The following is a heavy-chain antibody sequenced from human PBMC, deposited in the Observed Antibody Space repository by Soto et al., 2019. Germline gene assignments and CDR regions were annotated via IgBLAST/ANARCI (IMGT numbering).Heavy chain of an antibody. CDR3: ARDQLYYNDISGRPLNAFDV. J-gene: IGHJ3*01. CDR1: GYTFTGYY. CDR2: INPNSGGT. D-gene: IGHD3-22*01. V-gene: IGHV1-2*04. Sequence: ASVKVSCKASGYTFTGYYMHWVRQAPGQGLEWMGWINPNSGGTNYAQKFQGWVTMTRDTSISTAYMELSRLRSDDTAAYYCARDQLYYNDISGRPLNAFDVWGQGTMVTVSS.